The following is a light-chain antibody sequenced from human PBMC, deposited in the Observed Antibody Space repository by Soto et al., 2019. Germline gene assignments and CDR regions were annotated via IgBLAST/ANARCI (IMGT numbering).Light chain of an antibody. CDR2: GAS. V-gene: IGKV3-20*01. J-gene: IGKJ5*01. CDR1: QSVTRNY. Sequence: EIVLTQYPGTLSLSPGEGATISCRASQSVTRNYLAWYQQRTGQAPRILIYGASSRATGIPDRFSGGVSVTDFTLYISRLEPEDFAVYYCQQYGSSSPTTFGQGTRLEI. CDR3: QQYGSSSPTT.